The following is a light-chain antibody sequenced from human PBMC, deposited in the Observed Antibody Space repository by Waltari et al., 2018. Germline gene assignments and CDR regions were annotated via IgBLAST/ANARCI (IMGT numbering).Light chain of an antibody. V-gene: IGLV2-14*03. J-gene: IGLJ1*01. CDR3: SAYTRSGTYV. CDR1: KS. Sequence: KSVSWYQQHPGKAPKVLIYDVTNRPSGVSNRFSGSKSGNTASLTISGLQAEDEADYYCSAYTRSGTYVFGTGTKVTVL. CDR2: DVT.